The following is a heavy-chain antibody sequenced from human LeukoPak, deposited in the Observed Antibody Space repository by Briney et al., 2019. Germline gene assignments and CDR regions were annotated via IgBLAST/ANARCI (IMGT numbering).Heavy chain of an antibody. V-gene: IGHV3-21*06. CDR3: AKLVDYCEGRTCFTTYYYTDI. J-gene: IGHJ6*03. Sequence: GGSLRLSCVASGFTFSSYTMNWVRQAPGKGLEWVSSISSAGSYTYYADSVKGRFTISRDNVKNSLSLQMNNLRVEDTAVYYCAKLVDYCEGRTCFTTYYYTDIWGKGTTVTVSS. CDR2: ISSAGSYT. D-gene: IGHD4/OR15-4a*01. CDR1: GFTFSSYT.